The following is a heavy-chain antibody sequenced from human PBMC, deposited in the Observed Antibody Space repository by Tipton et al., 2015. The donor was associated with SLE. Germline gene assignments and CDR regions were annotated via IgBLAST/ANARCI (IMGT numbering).Heavy chain of an antibody. CDR2: IYTSGST. D-gene: IGHD6-13*01. J-gene: IGHJ4*02. Sequence: GLVKPSETLSLTCAVYGGSFSGYYWSWIRQPAGKGLEWIGYIYTSGSTNYNPSLKSRVTISVDTSKNQFSLKLSSVTAADTAVYYCARSPSGIAAAGTGDYWGQGTLVTVSS. CDR1: GGSFSGYY. CDR3: ARSPSGIAAAGTGDY. V-gene: IGHV4-4*09.